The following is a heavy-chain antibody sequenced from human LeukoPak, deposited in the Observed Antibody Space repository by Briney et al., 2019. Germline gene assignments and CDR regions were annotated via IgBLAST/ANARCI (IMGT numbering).Heavy chain of an antibody. Sequence: GGSLRLSCAASGFTFSSYSMNWVRQAPGKGLEWVSSISSSSSYIYYADSVKGRFTISRDNAKNSLYLQMNSLRAEDTAVYYCARVPNDYGDYVFDPWGQGTLVTVSS. D-gene: IGHD4-17*01. CDR3: ARVPNDYGDYVFDP. V-gene: IGHV3-21*01. CDR2: ISSSSSYI. CDR1: GFTFSSYS. J-gene: IGHJ5*02.